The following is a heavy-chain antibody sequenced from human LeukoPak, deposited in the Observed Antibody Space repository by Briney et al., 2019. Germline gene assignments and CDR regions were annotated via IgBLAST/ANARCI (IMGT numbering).Heavy chain of an antibody. CDR3: ARDPRGAFDI. J-gene: IGHJ3*02. CDR1: GGSISSYY. Sequence: SETLSLTCTVSGGSISSYYWSWIRQPPGKGLEWIGYIYYSGSTNYNPSLKSRVTISVDTFKNQFSLKLSSVTAADTAVYYCARDPRGAFDIWGQGTMVTVSS. V-gene: IGHV4-59*01. CDR2: IYYSGST.